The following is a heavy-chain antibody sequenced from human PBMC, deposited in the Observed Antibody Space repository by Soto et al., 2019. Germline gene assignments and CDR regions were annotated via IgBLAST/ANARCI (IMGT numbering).Heavy chain of an antibody. CDR1: GYTFTSYG. J-gene: IGHJ4*02. D-gene: IGHD3-3*01. V-gene: IGHV1-18*01. CDR2: ISAYNGNT. CDR3: ARDLLLWSGAPQPDY. Sequence: GASVKVSCKASGYTFTSYGISWVRQAPGQGLEWMGWISAYNGNTNYAQKLQGRVTMTTDTSTSTAYMELRSLRSDDTAVYYCARDLLLWSGAPQPDYWGQGTRVTVSS.